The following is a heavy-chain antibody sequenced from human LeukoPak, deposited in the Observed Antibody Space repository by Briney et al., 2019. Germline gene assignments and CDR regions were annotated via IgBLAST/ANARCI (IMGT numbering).Heavy chain of an antibody. Sequence: ASVKVSCKASGYTFTSYYMHWVRQGPGQGLEWMGIINPSGGSTRYAQKFQGRVTMTRDMSTSTVYMELSSLRSEDTAVYYCARDLAAAGPNYYYYYMDVWGKGTTVTVSS. V-gene: IGHV1-46*01. CDR1: GYTFTSYY. D-gene: IGHD6-13*01. J-gene: IGHJ6*03. CDR3: ARDLAAAGPNYYYYYMDV. CDR2: INPSGGST.